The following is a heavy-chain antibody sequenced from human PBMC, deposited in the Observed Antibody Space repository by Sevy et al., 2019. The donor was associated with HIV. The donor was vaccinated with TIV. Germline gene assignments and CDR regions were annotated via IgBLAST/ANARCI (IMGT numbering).Heavy chain of an antibody. J-gene: IGHJ6*02. CDR3: AKDINRGCDGINCYPYYYYFCGLDV. Sequence: GGSLRLSCAASGFSFNDHAMHWVRQVPGKGLEWVSGVSWNSRNIGYADSVKGRFTISRDNANHFLYLEMNSLRPEDTAFYYCAKDINRGCDGINCYPYYYYFCGLDVWGQGTTVTVSS. CDR2: VSWNSRNI. CDR1: GFSFNDHA. D-gene: IGHD2-21*01. V-gene: IGHV3-9*01.